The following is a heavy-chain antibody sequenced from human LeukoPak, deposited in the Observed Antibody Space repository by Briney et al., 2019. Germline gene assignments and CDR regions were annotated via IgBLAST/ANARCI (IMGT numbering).Heavy chain of an antibody. CDR3: AKDGGEYYDILTGYYPRLYYMDV. CDR2: ISYDGSYK. CDR1: GFSFSSYA. J-gene: IGHJ6*03. Sequence: GGSLRLSCAASGFSFSSYALHWVRQAPGKGLEWVAVISYDGSYKSHPDSVKGRFTISRDNSKNTLYLQMNSLRAEDTAVYYCAKDGGEYYDILTGYYPRLYYMDVWGKGTTVTISS. V-gene: IGHV3-30*18. D-gene: IGHD3-9*01.